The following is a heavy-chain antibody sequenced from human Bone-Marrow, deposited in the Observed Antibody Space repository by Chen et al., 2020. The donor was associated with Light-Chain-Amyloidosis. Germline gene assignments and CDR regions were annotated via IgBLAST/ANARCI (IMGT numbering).Heavy chain of an antibody. J-gene: IGHJ4*02. CDR3: ARDSAVDIVATTFDY. Sequence: QVQLVQSGAEVKKPGASVKVSCKASGYTFTGYYMHWVRQAPGQGLEWMGWINPNSGGTNYAQKFQGRVTMTRDTSISTAYMELSRLRSDDTAVYYCARDSAVDIVATTFDYWGQGTLVTVSS. CDR2: INPNSGGT. D-gene: IGHD5-12*01. V-gene: IGHV1-2*02. CDR1: GYTFTGYY.